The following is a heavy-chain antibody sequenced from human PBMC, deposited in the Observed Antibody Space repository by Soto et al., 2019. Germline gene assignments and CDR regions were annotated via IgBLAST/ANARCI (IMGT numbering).Heavy chain of an antibody. CDR1: GYSFTDYH. D-gene: IGHD2-8*01. V-gene: IGHV1-2*04. Sequence: QVQLVQSGAEVKKPGASVKVSCKASGYSFTDYHIHWVRQAPGQGLEWLGRINPKSGGTSTAQKFQGWVTMTTDTSISTAARELTRLTSDDTAIYYCARGDSTDCSNGVCSFFYNHDMDVGGQGTTVTVSS. J-gene: IGHJ6*02. CDR3: ARGDSTDCSNGVCSFFYNHDMDV. CDR2: INPKSGGT.